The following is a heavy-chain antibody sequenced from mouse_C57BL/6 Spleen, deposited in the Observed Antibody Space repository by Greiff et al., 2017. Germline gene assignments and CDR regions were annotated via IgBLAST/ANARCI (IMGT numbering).Heavy chain of an antibody. CDR1: GYTFTSYW. CDR3: AVAMVTKAWFAY. Sequence: QVQLQQSGTELVKPGASVKLSCKASGYTFTSYWMHWVKQRPGQGLEWIGNINPSNGGTNYNEKFKSKATLTVDKSSSTAYMQLSSLTSEDSAVYYCAVAMVTKAWFAYWGQGTLVTVSA. D-gene: IGHD2-2*01. V-gene: IGHV1-53*01. CDR2: INPSNGGT. J-gene: IGHJ3*01.